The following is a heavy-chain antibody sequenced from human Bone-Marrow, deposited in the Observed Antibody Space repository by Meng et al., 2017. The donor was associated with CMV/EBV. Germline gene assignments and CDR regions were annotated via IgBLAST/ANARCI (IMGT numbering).Heavy chain of an antibody. CDR3: AKGPHYYDSSGFDY. D-gene: IGHD3-22*01. CDR1: GFTFNAYP. CDR2: ISPYGDTT. Sequence: GGSLRLSCAASGFTFNAYPMHWVRQAPGKGLEYVSAISPYGDTTYYVDSVKGRFTISRDNSKNTLYLQMNSLRAEDTAVYYCAKGPHYYDSSGFDYWGQGTLVTVSS. V-gene: IGHV3-64*04. J-gene: IGHJ4*02.